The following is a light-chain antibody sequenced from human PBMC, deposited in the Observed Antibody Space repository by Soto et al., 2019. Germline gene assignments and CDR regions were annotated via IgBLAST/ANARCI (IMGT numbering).Light chain of an antibody. J-gene: IGKJ5*01. V-gene: IGKV3-11*01. CDR1: QSISSY. Sequence: EIVLTQSPATLSLSPGERATLSCRASQSISSYLAWYQQKPGQAPRLLIFDASNRAPGIPARFSGSGSGTDFTLTISSLEPEDFALYYCQQRINWPPITFGQGTRLENK. CDR2: DAS. CDR3: QQRINWPPIT.